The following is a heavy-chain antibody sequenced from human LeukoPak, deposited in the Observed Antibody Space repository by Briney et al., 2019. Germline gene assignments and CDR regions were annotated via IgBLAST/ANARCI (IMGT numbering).Heavy chain of an antibody. CDR3: AKDPTDTNSWYIVEYFQH. V-gene: IGHV3-23*01. D-gene: IGHD6-13*01. Sequence: GGSLRLSCAASGFTFSTYAMSWVRQAPGKGLQWVSAISGSGGSTYYIDSVKGRFTISRDNSKNTLYLQMNSLRAEDTAVYYCAKDPTDTNSWYIVEYFQHWGQGTLVTVSS. J-gene: IGHJ1*01. CDR1: GFTFSTYA. CDR2: ISGSGGST.